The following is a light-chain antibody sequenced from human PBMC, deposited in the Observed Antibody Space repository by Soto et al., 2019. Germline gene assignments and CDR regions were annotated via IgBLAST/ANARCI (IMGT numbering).Light chain of an antibody. CDR3: QQYGSSPT. Sequence: DIVLTQSPGTLSLSPGERATLSCRASQSVSSSYLAWYQQKPGQAPRLLIYDASNRATGIPARFSGSGSGTDFTLTISKLEPEDFAVYYCQQYGSSPTFGQGTKVDI. CDR1: QSVSSSY. CDR2: DAS. V-gene: IGKV3-20*01. J-gene: IGKJ1*01.